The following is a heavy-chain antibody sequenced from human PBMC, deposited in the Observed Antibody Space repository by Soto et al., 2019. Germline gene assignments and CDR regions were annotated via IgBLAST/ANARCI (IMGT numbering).Heavy chain of an antibody. D-gene: IGHD2-2*02. Sequence: RICGASGGFILRSCGVHVTSQEPGKGLVWVSRISSDGSSTNYADSVKGRFTISRDNAKNTLHLQMDSLRVEDTAVYYCARVPHCSSSSCYSYFDNWGQGTLVTVSS. J-gene: IGHJ4*02. V-gene: IGHV3-74*01. CDR1: GFILRSCG. CDR2: ISSDGSST. CDR3: ARVPHCSSSSCYSYFDN.